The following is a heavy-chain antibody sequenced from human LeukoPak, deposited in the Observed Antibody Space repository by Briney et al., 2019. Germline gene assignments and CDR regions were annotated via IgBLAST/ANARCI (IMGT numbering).Heavy chain of an antibody. Sequence: GGSLRLSCAASGFTFSSYSMNWVRQAPGKGLEWVSYISSSSSTLYYADSVKGRFTFSRDNAKNSLYLQMNSLRDEDTAVYYCAREVYDFWSGYTARFDPWGQGTLVTVSS. CDR3: AREVYDFWSGYTARFDP. V-gene: IGHV3-48*02. CDR1: GFTFSSYS. CDR2: ISSSSSTL. D-gene: IGHD3-3*01. J-gene: IGHJ5*02.